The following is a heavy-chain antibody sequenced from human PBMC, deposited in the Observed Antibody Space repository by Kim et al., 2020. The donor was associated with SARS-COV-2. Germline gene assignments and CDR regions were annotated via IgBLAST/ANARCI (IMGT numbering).Heavy chain of an antibody. V-gene: IGHV3-7*03. J-gene: IGHJ4*02. Sequence: GGSLRLSCAASGFTSSSYWMSWVRQAPGKGLEWVANIKQDGSEKYYVDSVKGRFTISRDNAKNSLYLQMNSLRAEDTAVYYCARVYSSGWYRDNFDSWGQGTLVTVSS. CDR2: IKQDGSEK. CDR3: ARVYSSGWYRDNFDS. CDR1: GFTSSSYW. D-gene: IGHD6-19*01.